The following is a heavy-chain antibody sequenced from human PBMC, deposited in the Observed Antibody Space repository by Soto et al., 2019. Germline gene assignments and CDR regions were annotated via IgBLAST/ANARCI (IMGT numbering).Heavy chain of an antibody. J-gene: IGHJ4*02. Sequence: PSETLSLTCTVSGGSISSGGYYWSWIRQHPGKGLEWIGYIYYSGSTYYNPSLKGRVTISVDTSKNQFSLKLSSVTAADTAVYYCARSDIVATTFDYWGQGTLVTVSS. CDR2: IYYSGST. V-gene: IGHV4-31*03. D-gene: IGHD5-12*01. CDR1: GGSISSGGYY. CDR3: ARSDIVATTFDY.